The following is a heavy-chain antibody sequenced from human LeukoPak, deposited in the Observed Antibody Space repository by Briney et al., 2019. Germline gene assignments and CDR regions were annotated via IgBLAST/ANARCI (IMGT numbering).Heavy chain of an antibody. J-gene: IGHJ5*02. CDR2: IRAYNGNT. CDR3: ARGTGYSSSWYHRFDP. CDR1: GYTFTSYG. Sequence: ASVKVSCKASGYTFTSYGISWVRQAPGQGLEWMGWIRAYNGNTNYAQKLQGRVTMTTDTSTSTAYMELRSLRSDDTPVYYCARGTGYSSSWYHRFDPWGQGTLVTVSS. D-gene: IGHD6-13*01. V-gene: IGHV1-18*01.